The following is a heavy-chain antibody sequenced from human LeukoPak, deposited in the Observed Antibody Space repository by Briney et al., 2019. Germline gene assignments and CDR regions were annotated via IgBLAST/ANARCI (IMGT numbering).Heavy chain of an antibody. CDR2: ISGSGGST. CDR1: GFTFSSYA. V-gene: IGHV3-23*01. Sequence: GGSLRLSCAASGFTFSSYAMSWVRQAPGKGLEWVLAISGSGGSTYYADSVKGRFTISRDNSKNTLYLQMNSLRAEDTAVYYCAKDQVLLWFGELPSPPDYWGQGTLVTVSS. CDR3: AKDQVLLWFGELPSPPDY. D-gene: IGHD3-10*01. J-gene: IGHJ4*02.